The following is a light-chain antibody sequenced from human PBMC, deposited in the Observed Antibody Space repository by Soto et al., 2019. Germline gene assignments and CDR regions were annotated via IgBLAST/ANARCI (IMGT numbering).Light chain of an antibody. CDR2: NVY. CDR1: SSDVGAYNF. V-gene: IGLV2-14*03. J-gene: IGLJ1*01. CDR3: SSYTISRTYV. Sequence: QSALTQPASVSGSPGQSITISCTGTSSDVGAYNFVSWHQQHPGKAPELIIYNVYDRPSGISYRFSGSKSGNTASLTISGLQGEDEADYYCSSYTISRTYVFGTGTKLTVL.